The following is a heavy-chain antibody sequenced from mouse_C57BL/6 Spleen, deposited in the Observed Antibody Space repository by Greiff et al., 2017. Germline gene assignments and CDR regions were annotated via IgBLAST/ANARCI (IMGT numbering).Heavy chain of an antibody. D-gene: IGHD2-4*01. CDR3: ARYPLYYDYDGVRFDY. CDR2: INPSNGGT. Sequence: QVQLQQPGTELVKPGASVKLSCKASGYTFTSYWMHWVKQRPGQGLEWIGNINPSNGGTNYNEKFKSKATLTVDKSTSTAYMQLSSLTSEDSAVYYCARYPLYYDYDGVRFDYWGQGTTLTVSS. J-gene: IGHJ2*01. CDR1: GYTFTSYW. V-gene: IGHV1-53*01.